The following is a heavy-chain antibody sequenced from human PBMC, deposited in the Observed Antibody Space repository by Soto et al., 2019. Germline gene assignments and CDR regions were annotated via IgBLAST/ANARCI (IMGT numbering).Heavy chain of an antibody. D-gene: IGHD2-8*02. V-gene: IGHV4-30-4*01. CDR3: ATDLEGGVFDI. CDR1: GGPVRDAYSY. J-gene: IGHJ3*02. Sequence: PSETLSLTCTVSGGPVRDAYSYWTWIRQPPGKGLEWMGYLSYTGSTYYNPSLRNRATISVDESSNHLSLRLSSVTAADTAVYYCATDLEGGVFDIWGRGTLVTVSS. CDR2: LSYTGST.